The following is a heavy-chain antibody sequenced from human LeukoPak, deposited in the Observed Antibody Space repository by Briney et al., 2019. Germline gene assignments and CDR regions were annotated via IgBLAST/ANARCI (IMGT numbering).Heavy chain of an antibody. CDR2: MNSNSGDT. V-gene: IGHV1-8*01. J-gene: IGHJ3*02. D-gene: IGHD6-19*01. Sequence: ASVKVSCKASGYTFTSYNINWVRQATGQGPEWMGWMNSNSGDTGYAQKFQGRVTMTRNTAISTAYMELSSLRSEDTAVYYCARDAAVAGTGHDAFDIWGQGTMVTVSS. CDR3: ARDAAVAGTGHDAFDI. CDR1: GYTFTSYN.